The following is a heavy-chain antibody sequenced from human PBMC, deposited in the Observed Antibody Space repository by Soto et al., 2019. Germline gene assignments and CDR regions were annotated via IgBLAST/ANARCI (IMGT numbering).Heavy chain of an antibody. J-gene: IGHJ6*03. D-gene: IGHD2-2*01. Sequence: ASVKVSCKASGYTFTSYGISWVRQAPGQGLEWMGWISAYNGNTNYAQKLQGRVTMTTDTSTSTAYMELRSLRSDDTAVYYCARQEYQLLSTNYYYYYMDVWGKGTTVTVSS. CDR1: GYTFTSYG. CDR2: ISAYNGNT. CDR3: ARQEYQLLSTNYYYYYMDV. V-gene: IGHV1-18*01.